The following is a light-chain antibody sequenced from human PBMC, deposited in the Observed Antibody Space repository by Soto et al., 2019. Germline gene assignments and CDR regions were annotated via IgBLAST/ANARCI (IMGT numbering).Light chain of an antibody. CDR1: SSDIGGYIL. J-gene: IGLJ2*01. CDR3: CSYTSSSTLEVV. V-gene: IGLV2-14*02. CDR2: EGS. Sequence: QSALTQPASVSGSPGQSITISCTGTSSDIGGYILVSWYQQEPGKAPKLMIYEGSKRPSGVSNRFSGSKSGNTASLTISGLQAEDEAHYYCCSYTSSSTLEVVFGGGTKLTVL.